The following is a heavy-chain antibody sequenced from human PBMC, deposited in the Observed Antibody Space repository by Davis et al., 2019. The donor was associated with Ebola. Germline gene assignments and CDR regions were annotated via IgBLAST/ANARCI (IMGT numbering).Heavy chain of an antibody. CDR3: ARVVDTWRVVDDY. J-gene: IGHJ4*02. D-gene: IGHD2-15*01. Sequence: ASVTVSCKTSGYSFTTYGIMWVRQAPGQGLEWMGWIAAYNGYTNYVQNFQGRVTMTIDPSASTAYMELRSLRSDDTAVYYCARVVDTWRVVDDYWGQGTLVTVSS. V-gene: IGHV1-18*01. CDR1: GYSFTTYG. CDR2: IAAYNGYT.